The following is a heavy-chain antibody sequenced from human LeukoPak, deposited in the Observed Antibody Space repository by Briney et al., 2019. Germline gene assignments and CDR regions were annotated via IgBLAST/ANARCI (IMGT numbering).Heavy chain of an antibody. J-gene: IGHJ3*02. V-gene: IGHV3-20*04. Sequence: PGGSLRLSCAASGFTFDDYGMSWVRQAPGKGLEWVSDINWNGDSTSYADSVRGRFTISRDNAKNSLYLQMNSLRAEDTALYYCARDPRYGSGNYYKRNAFDIWGQGTMVTVSS. CDR1: GFTFDDYG. CDR2: INWNGDST. D-gene: IGHD3-10*01. CDR3: ARDPRYGSGNYYKRNAFDI.